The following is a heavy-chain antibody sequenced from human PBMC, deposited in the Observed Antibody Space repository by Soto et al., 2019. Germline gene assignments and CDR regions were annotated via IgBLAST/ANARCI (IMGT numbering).Heavy chain of an antibody. J-gene: IGHJ6*02. D-gene: IGHD2-8*01. Sequence: SETLSLTCAVYGGSFSGYYWSWIRQPPGKGLEWIGEINHSGSTNYNPSLKSRVTISVDTSKNQFSLKLSSVTAADTAVYYCARYYCTNGVCPDPYYYYGMDVWGQGTTVTVSS. CDR3: ARYYCTNGVCPDPYYYYGMDV. V-gene: IGHV4-34*01. CDR2: INHSGST. CDR1: GGSFSGYY.